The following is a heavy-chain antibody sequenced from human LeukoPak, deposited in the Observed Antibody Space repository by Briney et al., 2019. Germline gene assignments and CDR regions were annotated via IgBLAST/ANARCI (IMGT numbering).Heavy chain of an antibody. J-gene: IGHJ4*02. CDR3: ARDRLGGSSLDY. CDR1: GGSFSGYY. V-gene: IGHV4-34*01. D-gene: IGHD6-13*01. Sequence: SETLSLTCAVYGGSFSGYYWSWIRQPPGKGLEWIGEINHSGSTNYNPSLESRVTISVDTSKNQFSLKLSSVTAADTAVYYCARDRLGGSSLDYWGQGTLVTVSS. CDR2: INHSGST.